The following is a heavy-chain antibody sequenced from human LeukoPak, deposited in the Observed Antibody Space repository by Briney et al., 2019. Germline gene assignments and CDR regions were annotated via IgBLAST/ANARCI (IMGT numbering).Heavy chain of an antibody. Sequence: PSETLSLTCTVSGGSISSGSYYWNWIRQPAGKGLEWIGRIYASGSTNYNPSLKSRVTISVDTSKNQFSLKLSSVTAADTAVYYCAGVFGGSSWYADYWGQGTLVTVSS. J-gene: IGHJ4*02. CDR2: IYASGST. D-gene: IGHD6-13*01. CDR1: GGSISSGSYY. V-gene: IGHV4-61*02. CDR3: AGVFGGSSWYADY.